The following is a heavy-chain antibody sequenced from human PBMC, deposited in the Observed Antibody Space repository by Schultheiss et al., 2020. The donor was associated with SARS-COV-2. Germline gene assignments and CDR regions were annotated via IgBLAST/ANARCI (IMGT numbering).Heavy chain of an antibody. CDR1: GGSISSYY. D-gene: IGHD2/OR15-2a*01. CDR3: ARDRDYLDAFDI. Sequence: SQTLSLTCTVSGGSISSYYWSWIRQPAGKGLEWIGRIYTSGSTNYNPSLKSRVTMSVDTSKNQFSLKLSSVTAADTAVYYCARDRDYLDAFDIWGQGTMVTVSS. CDR2: IYTSGST. J-gene: IGHJ3*02. V-gene: IGHV4-4*07.